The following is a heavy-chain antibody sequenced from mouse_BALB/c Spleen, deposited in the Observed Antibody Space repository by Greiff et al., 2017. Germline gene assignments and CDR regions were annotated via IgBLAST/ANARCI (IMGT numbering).Heavy chain of an antibody. CDR3: TRGGDYIWFAY. D-gene: IGHD2-12*01. J-gene: IGHJ3*01. Sequence: QVQLKQPGAELVKPGASVKLSCKASGYTFTSYYMYWVKQRPGQGLEWIGGINPSNGGTNFNEKFKSKATLTVDKSSSTAYMQLSSLTSEDSAVYYCTRGGDYIWFAYWGQGTLVTVSA. V-gene: IGHV1S81*02. CDR1: GYTFTSYY. CDR2: INPSNGGT.